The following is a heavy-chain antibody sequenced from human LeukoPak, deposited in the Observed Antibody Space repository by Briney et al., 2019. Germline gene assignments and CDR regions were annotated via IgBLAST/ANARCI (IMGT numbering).Heavy chain of an antibody. Sequence: ASANVSCKASRYTFTSYGISWVRQAPGQGLEWMGWISAYNGKTNYVQKLQGRVTSTTDTSTSPTYMELRSVNSDDTAMYCCARVDYSGYDYSFDYWGQGTLVSVS. CDR3: ARVDYSGYDYSFDY. V-gene: IGHV1-18*01. CDR2: ISAYNGKT. J-gene: IGHJ4*02. CDR1: RYTFTSYG. D-gene: IGHD5-12*01.